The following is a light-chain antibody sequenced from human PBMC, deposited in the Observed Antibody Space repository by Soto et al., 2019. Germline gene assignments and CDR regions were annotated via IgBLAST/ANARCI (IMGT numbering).Light chain of an antibody. J-gene: IGKJ5*01. CDR3: QHADSFPLIT. CDR2: DAS. V-gene: IGKV3D-15*01. CDR1: QSVATN. Sequence: EAVLTQSPATLSVSPGERATLSCRASQSVATNLAWYQQRPGQAPRLLIYDASNRATGIPARFSGSGSGTDFTLTISSLQPEDFATYYCQHADSFPLITFGQGTRLEIK.